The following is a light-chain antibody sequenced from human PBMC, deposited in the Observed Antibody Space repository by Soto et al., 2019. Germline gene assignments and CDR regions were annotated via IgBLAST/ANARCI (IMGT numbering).Light chain of an antibody. CDR1: QGISNY. V-gene: IGKV1-27*01. CDR3: QKYNSAPWT. Sequence: DIQMTQSPSYLSASVGYRVTITCRASQGISNYLAWYQQKPGKVPKLLIYAASTLQSGVPSWFSGSGSGTDFTLTISSLQPEDVATYYCQKYNSAPWTFGQGTKVEIK. J-gene: IGKJ1*01. CDR2: AAS.